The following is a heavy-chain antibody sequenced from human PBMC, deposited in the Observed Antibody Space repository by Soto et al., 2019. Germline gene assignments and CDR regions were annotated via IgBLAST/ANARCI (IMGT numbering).Heavy chain of an antibody. CDR2: IIPIFGTA. Sequence: SVKVSCKAAGGTFSSYAISCVLQAPLQGLEWMGGIIPIFGTANYAQKFQGRVTITADKSTSTAYMELSSLRSEDTAVYYCARGRYYDSSGYYYLLYYYGMDVWGQGTTVTVSS. CDR3: ARGRYYDSSGYYYLLYYYGMDV. V-gene: IGHV1-69*06. J-gene: IGHJ6*02. CDR1: GGTFSSYA. D-gene: IGHD3-22*01.